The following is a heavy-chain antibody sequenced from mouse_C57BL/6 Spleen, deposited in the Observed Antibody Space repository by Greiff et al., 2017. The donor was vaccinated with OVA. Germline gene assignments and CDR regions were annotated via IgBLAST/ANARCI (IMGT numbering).Heavy chain of an antibody. Sequence: VQLQESGAELARPGASVKMSCKASGYTFTSYTMHWVKQRPGQGLEWIGYINPSSGYTKYNQKFKDKATLTADKSSSTAYMQLSSLTSEDSAVYYCARESYYSNYYFDDWGQGTTLTVSS. CDR1: GYTFTSYT. CDR2: INPSSGYT. D-gene: IGHD2-5*01. J-gene: IGHJ2*01. CDR3: ARESYYSNYYFDD. V-gene: IGHV1-4*01.